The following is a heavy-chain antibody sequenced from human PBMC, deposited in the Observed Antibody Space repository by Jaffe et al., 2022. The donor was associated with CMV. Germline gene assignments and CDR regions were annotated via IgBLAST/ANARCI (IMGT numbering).Heavy chain of an antibody. CDR2: ISWNSGSI. D-gene: IGHD6-13*01. CDR1: GFTFDDYA. Sequence: EVQLVESGGGLVQPGRSLRLSCAASGFTFDDYAMHWVRQAPGKGLEWVSGISWNSGSIGYADSVKGRFTISRDNAKNSLYLQMNSLRAEDTALYYCATGGYSSSWYQSSNAFDIWGQGTMVTVSS. V-gene: IGHV3-9*01. CDR3: ATGGYSSSWYQSSNAFDI. J-gene: IGHJ3*02.